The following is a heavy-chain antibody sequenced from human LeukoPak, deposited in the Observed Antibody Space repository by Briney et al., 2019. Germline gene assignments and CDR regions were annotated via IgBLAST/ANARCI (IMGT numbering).Heavy chain of an antibody. CDR2: IWYDGSNK. D-gene: IGHD3-3*01. J-gene: IGHJ6*02. CDR3: ARDYRITIFGVASYGMDV. V-gene: IGHV3-33*01. CDR1: GFTFSSYG. Sequence: PGGSLRLSCAASGFTFSSYGMHWVRQAPGKGLEWVAVIWYDGSNKYYADSVKGRFTISRDNSKNTLYLQMNSLRAEDTAVYYCARDYRITIFGVASYGMDVWGQGTTVTVSS.